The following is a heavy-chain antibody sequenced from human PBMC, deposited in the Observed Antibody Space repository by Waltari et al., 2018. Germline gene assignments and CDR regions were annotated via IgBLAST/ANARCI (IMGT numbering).Heavy chain of an antibody. J-gene: IGHJ4*02. Sequence: VQLVQSGAEVKKPGSSVKVSCKVSGGTFNNSGISWVRQAPGQGLEWRGGVIPVLGAANDAQKFQGRVIISADESSGTVYMELSSLRSGDTAIYYCAFDGSGSEDYFDFWGQGTLVTVSS. D-gene: IGHD3-10*01. V-gene: IGHV1-69*01. CDR3: AFDGSGSEDYFDF. CDR2: VIPVLGAA. CDR1: GGTFNNSG.